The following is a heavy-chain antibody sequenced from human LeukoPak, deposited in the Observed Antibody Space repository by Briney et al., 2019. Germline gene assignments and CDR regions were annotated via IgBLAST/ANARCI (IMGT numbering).Heavy chain of an antibody. D-gene: IGHD1-26*01. J-gene: IGHJ4*02. CDR2: ISTYNGNT. CDR3: ARVGAGVGATEFDY. V-gene: IGHV1-18*01. CDR1: GYTFTSYG. Sequence: GASVKVSCKASGYTFTSYGISWVRQAPGQGLEWMGWISTYNGNTNYAQKLQGRVTMTTDTSTSTAYMELRSLRSDDTAVYYCARVGAGVGATEFDYWGQGTLVTVSS.